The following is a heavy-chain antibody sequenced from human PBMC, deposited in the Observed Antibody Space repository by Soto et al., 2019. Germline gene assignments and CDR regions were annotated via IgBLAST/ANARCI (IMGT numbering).Heavy chain of an antibody. D-gene: IGHD3-16*01. Sequence: EVQLVESGGGLVQPGRSLRLSCAASGFTFDQYTMHWVRQAPGKGLEWVSSITWHSGTIGYADSVKGRFTISRDNDKNSLYLQMNSLRGEDTALYYCAKEMITFGDFNYYYMDVWGKGTTVTVSS. V-gene: IGHV3-9*01. J-gene: IGHJ6*03. CDR2: ITWHSGTI. CDR1: GFTFDQYT. CDR3: AKEMITFGDFNYYYMDV.